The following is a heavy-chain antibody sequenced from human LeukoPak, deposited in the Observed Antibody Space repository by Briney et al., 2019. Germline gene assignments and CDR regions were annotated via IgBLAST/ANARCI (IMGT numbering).Heavy chain of an antibody. D-gene: IGHD4-17*01. V-gene: IGHV3-23*01. CDR3: AKDSGYDYGDYGPVEY. CDR2: ISGSGGRG. J-gene: IGHJ4*02. CDR1: GFTFASYA. Sequence: GGSLRLSCAASGFTFASYAMSWVRKAPGKGLEWVSGISGSGGRGDYADSGKGRCSISTDNSKNTMYLQMDRLRAEDPALYYCAKDSGYDYGDYGPVEYWGQGPLVTVSS.